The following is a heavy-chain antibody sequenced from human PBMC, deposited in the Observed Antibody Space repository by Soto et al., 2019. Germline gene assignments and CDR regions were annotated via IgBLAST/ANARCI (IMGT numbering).Heavy chain of an antibody. V-gene: IGHV2-5*01. D-gene: IGHD2-21*01. CDR2: IYWNDDK. Sequence: SGPTLVNPTQTLTLTCTFSGFSLTTRGMGVGWIRQPPGKALEWLAVIYWNDDKRYRPSLKNRVTITKDTSKNQVVLTMTNMDPVDTAIFYCSNRQGLWDPFYYWGQGTPVTVPS. J-gene: IGHJ4*02. CDR3: SNRQGLWDPFYY. CDR1: GFSLTTRGMG.